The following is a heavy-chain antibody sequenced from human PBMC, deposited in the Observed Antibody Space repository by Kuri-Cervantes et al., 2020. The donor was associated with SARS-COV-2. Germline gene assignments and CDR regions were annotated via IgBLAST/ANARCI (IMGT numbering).Heavy chain of an antibody. CDR1: GDSISRGTFF. J-gene: IGHJ4*02. CDR2: IYHNGKG. D-gene: IGHD5-12*01. CDR3: ATAPATRGYPTKIDN. Sequence: SETLSLTCTVSGDSISRGTFFCIWIRQPPGMGLEWIGYIYHNGKGYLHPSLNSRVTMLVDTSRNRFSLSLTSVTATDTAMYYCATAPATRGYPTKIDNWGPGTLVTVSS. V-gene: IGHV4-30-2*01.